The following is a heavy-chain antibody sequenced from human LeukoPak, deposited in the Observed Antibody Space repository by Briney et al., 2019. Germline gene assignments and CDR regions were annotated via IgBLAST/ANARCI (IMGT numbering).Heavy chain of an antibody. D-gene: IGHD3-22*01. J-gene: IGHJ4*02. V-gene: IGHV3-21*01. Sequence: GGSLRLSCAASGFTFSSYSMNWVRQAPGKGLEWVSSISSSSSYIYYADSVKGRFTISRDNAKSSLYLQMNSLRAEDTAVYYCARDVLYYDSRELDYWGQGTLVTVSS. CDR3: ARDVLYYDSRELDY. CDR2: ISSSSSYI. CDR1: GFTFSSYS.